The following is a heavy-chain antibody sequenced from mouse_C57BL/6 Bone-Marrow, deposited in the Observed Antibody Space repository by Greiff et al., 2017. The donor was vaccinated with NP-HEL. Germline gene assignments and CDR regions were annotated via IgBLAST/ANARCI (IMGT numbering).Heavy chain of an antibody. CDR2: INYDGSST. Sequence: EVHLVESEGGLVQPGSSMKLSCTASGFTFSDYYMDWVRQVPEKGLEWVANINYDGSSTYYLDSLKGRFIMSGDKSTNILYLHMSSLKSEDTDTYYCARRLSTKEYIDYWGQGTTLTVSS. CDR1: GFTFSDYY. J-gene: IGHJ2*01. D-gene: IGHD1-1*01. V-gene: IGHV5-16*01. CDR3: ARRLSTKEYIDY.